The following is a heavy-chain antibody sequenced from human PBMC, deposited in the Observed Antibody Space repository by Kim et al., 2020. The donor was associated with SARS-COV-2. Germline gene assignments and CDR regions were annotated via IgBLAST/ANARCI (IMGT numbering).Heavy chain of an antibody. CDR3: ARDLVRFLEWLLVYYYYGMGV. D-gene: IGHD3-3*01. V-gene: IGHV3-30-3*01. J-gene: IGHJ6*02. CDR1: GFTFSSYA. CDR2: ISYDGSNK. Sequence: GGSLRLSCAASGFTFSSYAMHWVRQAPGKGLEWVAVISYDGSNKYYADSVKGRFTISRDNSKNTLYLQMNSLRAEDTAVYYCARDLVRFLEWLLVYYYYGMGVWGQGTTVTVS.